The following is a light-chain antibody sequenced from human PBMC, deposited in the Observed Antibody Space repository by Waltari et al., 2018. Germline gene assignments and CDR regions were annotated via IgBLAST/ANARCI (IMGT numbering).Light chain of an antibody. Sequence: QSALTQPASVSGSPGQSITISCTGTSSDVGGYNFVSWYQQHPGKAPKLMIYDVSNLPSGVSNRFSGSKSGNTASLTISGLQAEDEADYYCSSYTSSDTPVFGTGTKVTVV. V-gene: IGLV2-14*01. CDR2: DVS. CDR3: SSYTSSDTPV. CDR1: SSDVGGYNF. J-gene: IGLJ1*01.